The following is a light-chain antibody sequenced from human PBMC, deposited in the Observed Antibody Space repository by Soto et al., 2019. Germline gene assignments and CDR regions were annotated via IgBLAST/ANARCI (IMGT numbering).Light chain of an antibody. V-gene: IGKV3-20*01. CDR2: GAS. J-gene: IGKJ4*01. CDR3: QQYGSAPLT. CDR1: QSVSSSY. Sequence: EIVLTQSPGTLSLSPGERATLSCRASQSVSSSYLAWYQQKPGQAPRLLIYGASSRATGIPDRFSGSGSGTDFSLTISRLEPEDFAEYYWQQYGSAPLTFGGGTKVEIK.